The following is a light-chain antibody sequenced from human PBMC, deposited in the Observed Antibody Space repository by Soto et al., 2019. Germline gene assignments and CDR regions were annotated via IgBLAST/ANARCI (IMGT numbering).Light chain of an antibody. V-gene: IGKV3-20*01. Sequence: EIVLTKSAGTLSLSPGARATLSCRASQSVSSNYLAWYHQKPGQAPRLFIYGASSRATGIPDRFSGSGSGTDFTLTISRLEPEDFAVYYCQQYGSSPVTFGQGTRLEIK. CDR1: QSVSSNY. CDR2: GAS. CDR3: QQYGSSPVT. J-gene: IGKJ5*01.